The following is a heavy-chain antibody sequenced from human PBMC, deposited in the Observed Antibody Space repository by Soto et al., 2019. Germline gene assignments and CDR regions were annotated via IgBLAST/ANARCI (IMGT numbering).Heavy chain of an antibody. V-gene: IGHV1-69*06. CDR1: GGTFSSYA. CDR3: ARSNDIVVVPAAPYYYGMDV. CDR2: IIPIFGTA. J-gene: IGHJ6*02. D-gene: IGHD2-2*01. Sequence: SVKVSCKASGGTFSSYAISWVRQAPGQGLEWMGGIIPIFGTANYAQKFQGRVTITADKSTSTAYMELSSLRSEDTAVYYCARSNDIVVVPAAPYYYGMDVWGQGTTVTV.